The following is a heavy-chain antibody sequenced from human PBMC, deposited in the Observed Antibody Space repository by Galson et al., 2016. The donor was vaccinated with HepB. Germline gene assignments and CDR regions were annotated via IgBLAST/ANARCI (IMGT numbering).Heavy chain of an antibody. V-gene: IGHV2-5*01. CDR2: IYWTDDK. J-gene: IGHJ2*01. CDR3: ANSLEWFPNWYIDI. D-gene: IGHD3-3*01. CDR1: GFSLRSSGVG. Sequence: PALVKPTQTLTLTCTFSGFSLRSSGVGVGWIRQPPGKALEWLALIYWTDDKIYSPSLQSRLTITKDTTKNQVVLSLTDMDPLDTATYYCANSLEWFPNWYIDIWGRGTLVTVSS.